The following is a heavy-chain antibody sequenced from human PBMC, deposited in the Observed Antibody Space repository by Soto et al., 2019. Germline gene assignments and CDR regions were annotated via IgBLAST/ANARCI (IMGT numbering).Heavy chain of an antibody. CDR1: GGSTSHNDYY. CDR3: ARALCGVVLARYSMDV. V-gene: IGHV4-30-4*01. CDR2: IFYSGST. D-gene: IGHD3-3*01. Sequence: SETLSLTCTVSGGSTSHNDYYWSCIRQPPGKGLECIGYIFYSGSTYYNPSLESRITISVDTSKNQLSLQLSSVNDADTAVYFCARALCGVVLARYSMDVWGRVPRGAVSS. J-gene: IGHJ6*02.